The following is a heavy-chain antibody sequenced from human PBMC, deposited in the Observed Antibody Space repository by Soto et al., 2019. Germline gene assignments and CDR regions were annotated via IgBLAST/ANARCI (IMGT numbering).Heavy chain of an antibody. V-gene: IGHV1-2*02. CDR3: ARDCFDRSGLYGMDL. D-gene: IGHD3-22*01. Sequence: GASVKVSCKASGYTFIDYYMHWVRQAPGQGLEWMGWINPDTDDTHYAQKFQGRLIMTRDTSINTVYMELSRLTSDDTAVYYCARDCFDRSGLYGMDLWGQGTTVTVSS. CDR2: INPDTDDT. CDR1: GYTFIDYY. J-gene: IGHJ6*02.